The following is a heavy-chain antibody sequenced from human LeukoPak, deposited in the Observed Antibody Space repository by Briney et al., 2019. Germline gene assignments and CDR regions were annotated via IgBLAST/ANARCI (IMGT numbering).Heavy chain of an antibody. CDR2: IYPGDSDT. CDR3: ARHKGDDYARLEVDY. Sequence: GESLKISCKGSGYRFTSYWIGWVRQMPGKGLEWMGIIYPGDSDTRYSPSFQGQVTISADKSISTAYLQWSSLKASDTAMYYCARHKGDDYARLEVDYWGQGTLVTVSS. V-gene: IGHV5-51*01. CDR1: GYRFTSYW. J-gene: IGHJ4*02. D-gene: IGHD4-17*01.